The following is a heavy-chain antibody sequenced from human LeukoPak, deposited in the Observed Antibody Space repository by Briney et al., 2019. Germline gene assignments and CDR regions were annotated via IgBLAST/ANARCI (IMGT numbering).Heavy chain of an antibody. Sequence: GGSLRLSCAASGFTFSSYAMSWVRQAPGKGLEWVSAISGSGGSTYYADSVKDRFTISRDNSKNTVYLQMNSLRAEDTAVYYCAKVMKGSERLTMVRGVIIKTAGLYYMDVWGKGTTVTVSS. CDR1: GFTFSSYA. V-gene: IGHV3-23*01. CDR2: ISGSGGST. CDR3: AKVMKGSERLTMVRGVIIKTAGLYYMDV. D-gene: IGHD3-10*01. J-gene: IGHJ6*03.